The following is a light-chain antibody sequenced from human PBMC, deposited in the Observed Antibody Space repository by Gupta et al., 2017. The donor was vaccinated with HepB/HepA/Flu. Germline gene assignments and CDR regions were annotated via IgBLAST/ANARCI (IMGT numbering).Light chain of an antibody. CDR2: GAS. Sequence: AIQMTQSPSSLSASVGDRVTITCRASQDIGNGLGWYQQKIGRAPKLLIYGASSLQSGVPSRCSGSGSGTDFTLTIRSLQPEDFATYHCLQDDYYQWTFGPGTKVDIK. J-gene: IGKJ3*01. CDR1: QDIGNG. V-gene: IGKV1-6*01. CDR3: LQDDYYQWT.